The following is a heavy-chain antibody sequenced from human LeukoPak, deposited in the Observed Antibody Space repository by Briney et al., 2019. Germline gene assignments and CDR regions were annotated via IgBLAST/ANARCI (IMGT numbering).Heavy chain of an antibody. Sequence: PGGSLRLSCAASGFTFDDYGMSWVRQAPGKGLEWVSGINWNGGSTGYADSVKGRFTISRDNAKNSLYLQMNSPRAEDTALYYCAKHPYSSSWYHRDRADYYYYMDVWGKGTTVTVSS. V-gene: IGHV3-20*04. D-gene: IGHD6-13*01. CDR3: AKHPYSSSWYHRDRADYYYYMDV. J-gene: IGHJ6*03. CDR2: INWNGGST. CDR1: GFTFDDYG.